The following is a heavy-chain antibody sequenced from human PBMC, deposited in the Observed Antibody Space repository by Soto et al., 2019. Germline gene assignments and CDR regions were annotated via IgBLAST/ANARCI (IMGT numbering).Heavy chain of an antibody. V-gene: IGHV4-30-2*01. CDR2: IYHSGST. CDR1: GGSISSGGYS. Sequence: SETLSLTCAVSGGSISSGGYSWSWIRQPPGKGLEWIGYIYHSGSTYYNPSLKSRVTISVDRSKNQFSLKLSSVTAADTAVYYCARGIGGMVRGVIVPYYYYGMDVWGQGTTVTVS. CDR3: ARGIGGMVRGVIVPYYYYGMDV. J-gene: IGHJ6*02. D-gene: IGHD3-10*01.